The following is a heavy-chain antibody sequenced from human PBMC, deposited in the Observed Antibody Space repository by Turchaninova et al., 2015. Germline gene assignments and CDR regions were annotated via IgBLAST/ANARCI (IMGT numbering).Heavy chain of an antibody. CDR3: ARDRGGTGDFDY. V-gene: IGHV1-3*01. J-gene: IGHJ4*02. CDR1: GYLLISYA. D-gene: IGHD2-8*02. Sequence: QVQLVQSGTEVKTPGASAKVSCKASGYLLISYAMHWVRQAPGQRLEWMGWINPGNGDTKYSQKFQGRVTITGDTAGNTAYMELNSLRSEDTAVYYCARDRGGTGDFDYWGQGTLVTVSS. CDR2: INPGNGDT.